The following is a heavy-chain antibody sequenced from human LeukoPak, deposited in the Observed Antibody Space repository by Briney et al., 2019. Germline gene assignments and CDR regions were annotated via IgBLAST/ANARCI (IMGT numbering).Heavy chain of an antibody. J-gene: IGHJ6*03. CDR3: ARGRRRRGFGGYYYYYMDV. V-gene: IGHV1-8*01. D-gene: IGHD3-10*01. CDR1: GYTFTSYD. Sequence: GASVKVSCKASGYTFTSYDINWVRQATGQGLEWMGWMNPNSGSTGYAQKFQGRVTMNRNTSISTAYMELNSLRSEDTAVYYCARGRRRRGFGGYYYYYMDVWGKGTTVTVSS. CDR2: MNPNSGST.